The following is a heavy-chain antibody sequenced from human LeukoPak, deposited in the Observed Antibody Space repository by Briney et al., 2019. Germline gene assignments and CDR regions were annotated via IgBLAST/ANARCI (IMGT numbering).Heavy chain of an antibody. V-gene: IGHV3-7*01. CDR1: GFSFSNNW. CDR2: INQDGSQK. Sequence: GGSLRLSCAASGFSFSNNWVSWVRQAPGKGLEWVANINQDGSQKYYVDSVKGRFTISRDNAKNSLYLQMDSLRADDAAVYYCARETVQASDIWGQGTMVTVSS. J-gene: IGHJ3*02. CDR3: ARETVQASDI.